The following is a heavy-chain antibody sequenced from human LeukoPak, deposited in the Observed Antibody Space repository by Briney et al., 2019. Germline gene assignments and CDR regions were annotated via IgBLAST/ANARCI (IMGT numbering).Heavy chain of an antibody. CDR2: MSGDGRRT. CDR1: GFTFSSYG. D-gene: IGHD6-19*01. CDR3: AKDQEWLVHHYYYGMDV. Sequence: AGGSLRLSCAASGFTFSSYGMHWVRQAPGKGLEWVARMSGDGRRTDYAGFVKGRFTISRDNSKNTLYLQMNSLRAEDTAVYYCAKDQEWLVHHYYYGMDVWGQGTTVTVSS. V-gene: IGHV3-NL1*01. J-gene: IGHJ6*02.